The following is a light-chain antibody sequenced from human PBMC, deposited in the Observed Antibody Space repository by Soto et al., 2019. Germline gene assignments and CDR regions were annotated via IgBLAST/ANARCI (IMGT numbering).Light chain of an antibody. V-gene: IGLV2-14*01. Sequence: QSVLTQPASVSGSPGQSITISCTGTNSDVGGYGYVSWYQQHPGKAPKLLIFETSPRPSGVSSRFSGSKSGNTASLTISGIQAEDEGDDYCSSYTGTTTGVVFGGGTKVTVL. CDR2: ETS. J-gene: IGLJ2*01. CDR3: SSYTGTTTGVV. CDR1: NSDVGGYGY.